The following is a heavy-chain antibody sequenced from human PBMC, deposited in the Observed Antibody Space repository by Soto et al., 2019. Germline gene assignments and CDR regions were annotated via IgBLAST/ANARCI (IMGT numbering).Heavy chain of an antibody. CDR3: AKDGYFDWLLSSLSPRLYYGMDV. Sequence: LRLSCAASGFTFSSYAMSWVRQAPGKGLEWVSAISGSGGSTYYADSVKGRFTISRDNSKNTLYLQMNSLRAEDTAVYYCAKDGYFDWLLSSLSPRLYYGMDVWGQGTTVTVSS. J-gene: IGHJ6*02. CDR2: ISGSGGST. V-gene: IGHV3-23*01. CDR1: GFTFSSYA. D-gene: IGHD3-9*01.